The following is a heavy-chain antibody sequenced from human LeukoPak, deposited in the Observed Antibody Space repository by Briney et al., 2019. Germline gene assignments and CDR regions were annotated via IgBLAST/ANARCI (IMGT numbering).Heavy chain of an antibody. J-gene: IGHJ6*02. CDR3: AKENV. CDR1: GFTFSSYG. V-gene: IGHV3-30*18. Sequence: GGSLRLSCAASGFTFSSYGMHWVRQAPGKGLEWVAVISYDGSNKYYADSVKGRFTTSRDNSKNTLYLQMNSLRAEDTAVYYCAKENVWGQGTTVTVSS. CDR2: ISYDGSNK.